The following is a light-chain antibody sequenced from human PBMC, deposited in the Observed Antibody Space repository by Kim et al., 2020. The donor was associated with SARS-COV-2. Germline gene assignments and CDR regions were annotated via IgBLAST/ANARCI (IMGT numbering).Light chain of an antibody. CDR2: GAS. Sequence: EIVLTQSPGTLSLSPGETATLSCRASQSVSNRVAWYQGKIGQAPRLLIYGASTRATDVPARFSGSGSGTEFTLTISSLQAEDFAVYYCQEYDSWPLWTFGLGTKVDIK. CDR3: QEYDSWPLWT. V-gene: IGKV3-15*01. CDR1: QSVSNR. J-gene: IGKJ1*01.